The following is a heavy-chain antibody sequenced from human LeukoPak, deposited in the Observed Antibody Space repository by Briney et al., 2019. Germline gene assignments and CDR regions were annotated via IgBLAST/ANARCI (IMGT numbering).Heavy chain of an antibody. D-gene: IGHD3-9*01. J-gene: IGHJ6*03. V-gene: IGHV4-4*07. CDR1: GGSISSYY. CDR3: ARVISDDILTGYYTGYYYMDV. CDR2: IYTSGST. Sequence: SETLSLTCTVSGGSISSYYWSWIRQPAGKGLEWIGRIYTSGSTNYNPSLKSRVTMSVDTSKNQFSLKLSSVTVADTAVYYCARVISDDILTGYYTGYYYMDVWGKGTTVTISS.